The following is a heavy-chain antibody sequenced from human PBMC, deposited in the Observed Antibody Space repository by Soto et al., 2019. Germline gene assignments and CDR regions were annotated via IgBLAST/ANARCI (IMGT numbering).Heavy chain of an antibody. J-gene: IGHJ4*02. CDR2: IWYDGSNK. V-gene: IGHV3-33*01. CDR3: ASCPDYGGHAADY. CDR1: GFTFSNYA. Sequence: QVQLVESGGGVVQPGRSLRLSCTASGFTFSNYAMHWVRQAPGKGLEWVAVIWYDGSNKYYADSVKGRFTISRDNSKNTLYLQMNSLRAEDTAVYYCASCPDYGGHAADYWGQGTLVTVSS. D-gene: IGHD4-17*01.